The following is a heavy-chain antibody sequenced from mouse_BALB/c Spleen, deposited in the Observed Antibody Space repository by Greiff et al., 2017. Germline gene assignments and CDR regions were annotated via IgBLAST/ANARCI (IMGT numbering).Heavy chain of an antibody. V-gene: IGHV1-69*02. J-gene: IGHJ2*01. D-gene: IGHD1-2*01. Sequence: QVQLQQPGAELVKPGAPVKLSCKASGYTFTSYWMNWVKQRPGRGLEWIGRIDPSDSETHYNQKFKDKATLTVDKSSSTAYIQLSSLTSEDSAVYYCARHITTAPYFDYWGQGTTLTVSS. CDR3: ARHITTAPYFDY. CDR2: IDPSDSET. CDR1: GYTFTSYW.